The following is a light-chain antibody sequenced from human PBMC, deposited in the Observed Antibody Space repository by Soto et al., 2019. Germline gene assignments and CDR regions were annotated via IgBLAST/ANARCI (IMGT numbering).Light chain of an antibody. J-gene: IGKJ1*01. CDR3: LQHYDYPWT. Sequence: DIQMTQSPSAMSASVGDRVTITCRASQDISRYLAWFQQKPGKVPERLVYTASTLQTGVPSRFSGSGSGTEFTLIISSLQTEDFATYYCLQHYDYPWTCGLGTKVDIK. CDR1: QDISRY. V-gene: IGKV1-17*03. CDR2: TAS.